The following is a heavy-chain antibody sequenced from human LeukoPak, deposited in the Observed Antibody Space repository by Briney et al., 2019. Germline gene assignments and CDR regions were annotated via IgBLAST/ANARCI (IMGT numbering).Heavy chain of an antibody. V-gene: IGHV1-2*02. CDR3: AQSSGWDSLKY. J-gene: IGHJ4*02. CDR2: INPNSGGT. CDR1: GHTFTGYY. Sequence: ATVKVSCKASGHTFTGYYMHWVRQAPGQGLEWMGWINPNSGGTNHAQKFQGRVSMTRDTSISTAYMELSRLRSDDTAVYYCAQSSGWDSLKYWGQGTLVTVSS. D-gene: IGHD6-19*01.